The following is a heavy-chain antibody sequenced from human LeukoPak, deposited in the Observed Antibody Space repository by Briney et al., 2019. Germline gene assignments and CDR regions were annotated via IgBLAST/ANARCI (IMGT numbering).Heavy chain of an antibody. CDR3: ARDTTGTTSFYNWFDP. D-gene: IGHD1-7*01. V-gene: IGHV4-4*07. J-gene: IGHJ5*02. CDR2: IYTSGST. CDR1: GGSISSYY. Sequence: SETLSLTCTVSGGSISSYYWSWIRQPAGKGLEWIGRIYTSGSTNYNPSLKSRVTMSVDTSKNQFSLKLSSVTAADTAVYYCARDTTGTTSFYNWFDPWGQGAPVTVSS.